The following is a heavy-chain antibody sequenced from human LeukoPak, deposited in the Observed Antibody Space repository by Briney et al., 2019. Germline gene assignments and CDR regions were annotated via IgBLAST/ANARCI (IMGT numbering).Heavy chain of an antibody. CDR1: SDSISTYY. J-gene: IGHJ4*02. Sequence: PSETLSLTCTVSSDSISTYYWSWIRQPAGKGLEWIGRIYTGGSTNYNPSLKSRVTMSVDTSKNQFSLKLSSVTAADTAVYYCASTSDSGGYYYDYRGQGTLVTVSS. D-gene: IGHD3-22*01. CDR2: IYTGGST. CDR3: ASTSDSGGYYYDY. V-gene: IGHV4-4*07.